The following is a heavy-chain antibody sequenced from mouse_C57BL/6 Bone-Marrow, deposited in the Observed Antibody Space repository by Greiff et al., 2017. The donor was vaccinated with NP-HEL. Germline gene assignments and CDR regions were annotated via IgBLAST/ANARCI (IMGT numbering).Heavy chain of an antibody. V-gene: IGHV1-15*01. CDR1: GYTFTDYE. Sequence: VQLQQSGAELVRPGASVTLSCKASGYTFTDYEMHWVKQTPVHGLEWIGAIDPETGGTAYNQKFKGKAILTADKSSSTDYMELRSLTSEDSAVYYCTRGGDYWYFDVWGTGTTVTVSS. CDR3: TRGGDYWYFDV. CDR2: IDPETGGT. J-gene: IGHJ1*03.